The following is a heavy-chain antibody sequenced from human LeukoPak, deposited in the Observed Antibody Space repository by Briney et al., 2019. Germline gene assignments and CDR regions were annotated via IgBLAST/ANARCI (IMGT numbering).Heavy chain of an antibody. J-gene: IGHJ6*03. D-gene: IGHD6-13*01. CDR2: IYPGDSDT. CDR3: ARHSAAAGTNYYYYMDV. Sequence: GASLKISCEGSGSLFTSYWIGWVRQLPGKGLEWMGIIYPGDSDTRYSPSFQGQVTISADKSISAAYLQWSSLKASDTAMYYCARHSAAAGTNYYYYMDVWGKGTTVTVSS. CDR1: GSLFTSYW. V-gene: IGHV5-51*01.